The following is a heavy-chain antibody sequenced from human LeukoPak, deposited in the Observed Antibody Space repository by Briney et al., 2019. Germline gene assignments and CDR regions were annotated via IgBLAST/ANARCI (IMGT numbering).Heavy chain of an antibody. J-gene: IGHJ4*02. V-gene: IGHV4-34*01. Sequence: SETLSLNCAVYGGSFSGYYWNWIRQPPGKGLEWIGEINHSGSTNYNPSLKSRVTISVDTSKSQFSLKLSSVTAADTAVYYCARLGSRASAYWGQGTLVTVFS. CDR3: ARLGSRASAY. CDR1: GGSFSGYY. CDR2: INHSGST. D-gene: IGHD1-26*01.